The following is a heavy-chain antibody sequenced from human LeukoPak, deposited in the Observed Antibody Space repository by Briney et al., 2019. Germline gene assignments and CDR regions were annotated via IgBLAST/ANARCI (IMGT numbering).Heavy chain of an antibody. V-gene: IGHV3-23*01. CDR3: AKGGFWSGYYPMDYYYGMDV. Sequence: LPGGSLRLSCAASGFTFSSYAMSWVRQAPGKGLEWVSAISGSGGSTYYADSVKGRFTISRDNSKNTLYLQMNSLRAEDTAVYYCAKGGFWSGYYPMDYYYGMDVWGQGTTVTVSS. CDR2: ISGSGGST. CDR1: GFTFSSYA. J-gene: IGHJ6*02. D-gene: IGHD3-3*01.